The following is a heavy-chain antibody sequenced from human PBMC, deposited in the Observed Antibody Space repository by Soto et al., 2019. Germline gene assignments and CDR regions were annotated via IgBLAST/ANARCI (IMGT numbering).Heavy chain of an antibody. CDR3: ARSFGWYAIDQ. CDR1: SASIISEQR. Sequence: QMQLQESGPGLVKPSETLSLTCAVSSASIISEQRWSWVRQTRGKGLEWIGEIHHSGSTNNNPSLRSRVTMSVDKSKNQFSLNLNSVTAADTAVYYCARSFGWYAIDQWGQGTLVIVSS. V-gene: IGHV4-4*02. J-gene: IGHJ4*02. CDR2: IHHSGST. D-gene: IGHD6-19*01.